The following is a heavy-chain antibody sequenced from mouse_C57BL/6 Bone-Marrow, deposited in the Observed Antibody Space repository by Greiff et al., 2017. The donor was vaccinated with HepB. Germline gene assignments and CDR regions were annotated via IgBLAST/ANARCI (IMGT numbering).Heavy chain of an antibody. V-gene: IGHV5-4*01. CDR2: ISDGGSYT. D-gene: IGHD2-2*01. CDR1: GFTFSSYA. CDR3: ARGYYGYDEGFAY. J-gene: IGHJ3*01. Sequence: EVQLVESGGGLVKPGGSLKLSCAASGFTFSSYAMSWVRQTPEKRLEWVATISDGGSYTYYPDNVKGRFTISRDNAKNNLYLQMSNLKSEDTAMYYCARGYYGYDEGFAYWGQGTVVTVSA.